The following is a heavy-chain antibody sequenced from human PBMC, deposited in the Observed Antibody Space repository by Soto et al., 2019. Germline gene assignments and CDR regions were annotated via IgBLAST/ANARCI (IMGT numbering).Heavy chain of an antibody. D-gene: IGHD2-21*02. CDR2: IYYSGST. Sequence: SDTLSLTCTVSGGSISSYDWRLIRQPPGKGLEWIGYIYYSGSTNYNPSLKSRVSISMDTPENRISLKLDSVTAADAGVYFCARDGMTTGDTWGPGTLVTVSS. V-gene: IGHV4-59*12. CDR1: GGSISSYD. J-gene: IGHJ4*02. CDR3: ARDGMTTGDT.